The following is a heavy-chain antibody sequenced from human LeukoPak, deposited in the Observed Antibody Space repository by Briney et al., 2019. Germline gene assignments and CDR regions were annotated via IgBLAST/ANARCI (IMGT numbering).Heavy chain of an antibody. Sequence: GGSLRLSCAASGFTFSSYAMRWVRQAPGKGLEWVAGISDSGGSTKYADSVKGRFTIARDNRKNTLYLQMNSLRAEDTAVYFCAKRGVVIRVILVGFHKEAYYFESWGQGALVTVSS. CDR1: GFTFSSYA. V-gene: IGHV3-23*01. J-gene: IGHJ4*02. CDR3: AKRGVVIRVILVGFHKEAYYFES. D-gene: IGHD3/OR15-3a*01. CDR2: ISDSGGST.